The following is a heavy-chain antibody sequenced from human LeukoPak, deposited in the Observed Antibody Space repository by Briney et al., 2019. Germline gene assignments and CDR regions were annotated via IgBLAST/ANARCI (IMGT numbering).Heavy chain of an antibody. CDR3: ARDAGSGWSYLDF. J-gene: IGHJ4*02. Sequence: PGKSLRLSRAASGFIFSNHAMHWVRQAPGKGLEWVAVTSYDGGNTYYADSVDGRFTMYRDNSKNTINLQMDSLRIEDTAVYFCARDAGSGWSYLDFWGQGTLVTVSS. CDR1: GFIFSNHA. D-gene: IGHD3-3*01. V-gene: IGHV3-30-3*01. CDR2: TSYDGGNT.